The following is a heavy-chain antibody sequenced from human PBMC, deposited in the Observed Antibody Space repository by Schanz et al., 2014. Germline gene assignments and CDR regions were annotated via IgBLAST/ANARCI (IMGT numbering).Heavy chain of an antibody. J-gene: IGHJ4*02. CDR1: GITLSGYG. D-gene: IGHD3-22*01. V-gene: IGHV3-30*18. CDR2: ISFDGRNT. Sequence: VQLLESGGGLVQPGGSLRLSCAASGITLSGYGLHWVRQAPGKGLEWVGFISFDGRNTGYADSVKGRFTISRDTSKNTLYLQMNSLRADDTAIYFCAKDAAYYDSVIFPDHWGQGTLVTVSS. CDR3: AKDAAYYDSVIFPDH.